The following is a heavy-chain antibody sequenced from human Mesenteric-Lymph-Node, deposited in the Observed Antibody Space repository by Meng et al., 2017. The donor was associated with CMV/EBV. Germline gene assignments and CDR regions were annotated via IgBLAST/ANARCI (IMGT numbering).Heavy chain of an antibody. CDR3: ARDFSCSSDNCYQGIDP. V-gene: IGHV4-61*01. CDR1: SVSSSNYY. J-gene: IGHJ5*02. CDR2: IYYGGST. Sequence: SVSSSNYYWTWIRQPPGKGLEWIGYIYYGGSTNYNPSLKSRVTISVDTPKNQFSLKLSSVTAADTAVYFCARDFSCSSDNCYQGIDPWGQGTLVTVSS. D-gene: IGHD2-2*01.